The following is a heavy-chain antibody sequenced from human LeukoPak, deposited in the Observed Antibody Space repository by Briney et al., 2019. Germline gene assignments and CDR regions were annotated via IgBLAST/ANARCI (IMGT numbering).Heavy chain of an antibody. CDR2: ITGSGDGT. D-gene: IGHD4/OR15-4a*01. CDR3: AKAGLVRGGALDS. J-gene: IGHJ4*02. Sequence: GGSLRLSCATSGFTFSTYAMTWVRQAPGKGLEWVSSITGSGDGTSAADSVTGRFSISRDNSKSTLYLQMNSLRVEDTAVYYCAKAGLVRGGALDSWGQGTLVTVSS. V-gene: IGHV3-23*01. CDR1: GFTFSTYA.